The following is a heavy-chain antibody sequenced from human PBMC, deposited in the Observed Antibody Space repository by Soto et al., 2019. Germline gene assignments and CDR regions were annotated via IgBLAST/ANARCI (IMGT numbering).Heavy chain of an antibody. CDR2: IVVGSGNT. D-gene: IGHD4-17*01. Sequence: SVKVSCKASGFTFTISAVQCVLQSLWQRLEWIGWIVVGSGNTNYAQKFQERVTITRDMSTSTAYMELSSLRSEDTAVYYCAAGSTVNRAGAFDIWGQGTMVTVSS. CDR1: GFTFTISA. J-gene: IGHJ3*02. CDR3: AAGSTVNRAGAFDI. V-gene: IGHV1-58*01.